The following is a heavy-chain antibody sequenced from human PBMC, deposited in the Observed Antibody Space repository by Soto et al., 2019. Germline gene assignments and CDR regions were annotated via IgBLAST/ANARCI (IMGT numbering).Heavy chain of an antibody. D-gene: IGHD3-22*01. CDR2: INPNSGGT. Sequence: VKVSCKASGYTFTGYYMHWVRQAPGQGLEWMGWINPNSGGTNYAQKFQGWVTMTRDTSISTAYMELSRLRSDDTAVYYCARSADYYDSSGYYDYWGQGTLVTVSS. V-gene: IGHV1-2*04. CDR3: ARSADYYDSSGYYDY. J-gene: IGHJ4*02. CDR1: GYTFTGYY.